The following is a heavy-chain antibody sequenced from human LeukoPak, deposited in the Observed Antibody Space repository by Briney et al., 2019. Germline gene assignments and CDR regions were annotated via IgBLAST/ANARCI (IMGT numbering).Heavy chain of an antibody. J-gene: IGHJ4*02. CDR1: GFTFSSYW. CDR3: ARGGVVVPAAIPGRYCFDY. D-gene: IGHD2-2*02. CDR2: IKQDGSEK. V-gene: IGHV3-7*01. Sequence: PGGSLRLSCAASGFTFSSYWMSWVRQAPGKGLEWVANIKQDGSEKYYVDSVKGRFTISRDNAKNSLYLQMNSLRAEDTAVYYCARGGVVVPAAIPGRYCFDYWGQGTLVTVSS.